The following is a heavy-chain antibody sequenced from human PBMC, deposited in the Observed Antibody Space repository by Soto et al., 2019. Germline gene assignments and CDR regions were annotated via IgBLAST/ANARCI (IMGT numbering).Heavy chain of an antibody. V-gene: IGHV3-66*01. D-gene: IGHD3-10*01. Sequence: PWESLSLSCTASGFTVSSSYMSWVRQAPGKGLEWVSVIDSDGSTHYADFVKGRFTISRDNSKNPLYLQLDSLTAADTAVYYCGRGQNGPGATYDCYGVEVWGQGTTVTVPS. J-gene: IGHJ6*01. CDR1: GFTVSSSY. CDR2: IDSDGST. CDR3: GRGQNGPGATYDCYGVEV.